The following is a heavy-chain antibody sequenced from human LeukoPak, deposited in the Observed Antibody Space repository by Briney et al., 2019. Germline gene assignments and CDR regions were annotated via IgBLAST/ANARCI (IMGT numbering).Heavy chain of an antibody. J-gene: IGHJ6*03. D-gene: IGHD3-10*01. Sequence: GGSLRLSCAASGFTFSSYGMHWVRQAPGKGLEWVAFIRYDGSNKYYADSVKGRFTISRDNSKNTLYLQMNSLRAEDTAVYYCAKDPLYGSGTPYYYMDVWGKGTTVTVSS. V-gene: IGHV3-30*02. CDR2: IRYDGSNK. CDR1: GFTFSSYG. CDR3: AKDPLYGSGTPYYYMDV.